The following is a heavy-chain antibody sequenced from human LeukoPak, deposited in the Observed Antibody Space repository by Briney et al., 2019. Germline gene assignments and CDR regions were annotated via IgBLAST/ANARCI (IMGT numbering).Heavy chain of an antibody. V-gene: IGHV4-38-2*02. Sequence: SETLSLTCTVSGYSISSGYYWGWIRQPPGKGLEWIGSIYHSGSTYYNPSLKSRVTISVDTSKNQFSLKLSSVTAADTAVYYCARGKVRGVRFDYWGQGTLVTVSS. D-gene: IGHD3-10*01. CDR2: IYHSGST. CDR1: GYSISSGYY. J-gene: IGHJ4*02. CDR3: ARGKVRGVRFDY.